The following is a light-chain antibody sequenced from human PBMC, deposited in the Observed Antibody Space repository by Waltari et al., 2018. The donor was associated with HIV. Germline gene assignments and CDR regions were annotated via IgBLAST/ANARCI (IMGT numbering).Light chain of an antibody. CDR2: RNN. J-gene: IGLJ3*02. V-gene: IGLV1-47*01. Sequence: QSVLTQPPSASGTPGQRVTISCSGSSSNIGRNYVYWYQQLPGTTPKLLIDRNNHRPSGVPDRFSGPKSGTSASLAISGLRSEDEADYYCAAWDDSLSGWVFGGGTKLTVL. CDR3: AAWDDSLSGWV. CDR1: SSNIGRNY.